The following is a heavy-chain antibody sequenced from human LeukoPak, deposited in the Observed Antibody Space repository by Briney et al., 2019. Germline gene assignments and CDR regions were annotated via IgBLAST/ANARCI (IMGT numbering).Heavy chain of an antibody. V-gene: IGHV4-31*03. Sequence: PSETLSLTCTVSGGSISSGGYYRSWIRQHPGKGLEWIGYIYYSGSTYYNPSLKSRVTISVDTSKNQFSLKLSSVTAADTAVYYCARAARGYCSGGSCHNWFDPWGQGTLVTVSS. CDR2: IYYSGST. CDR1: GGSISSGGYY. D-gene: IGHD2-15*01. J-gene: IGHJ5*02. CDR3: ARAARGYCSGGSCHNWFDP.